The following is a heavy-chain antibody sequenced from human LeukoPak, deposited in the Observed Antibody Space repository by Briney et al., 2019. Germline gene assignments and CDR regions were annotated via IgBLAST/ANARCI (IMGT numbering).Heavy chain of an antibody. J-gene: IGHJ6*03. CDR2: IKQDGSEK. D-gene: IGHD6-6*01. Sequence: GGSLRLSCAASGFTFSSYWMSWVRQAPGKGLEWVANIKQDGSEKYHVDSVKGRFTISRDNAKNSLYLQMNSLRAEDTAVYYCASYSSSRYYYYYMDVWAKGPRSPSP. CDR1: GFTFSSYW. V-gene: IGHV3-7*01. CDR3: ASYSSSRYYYYYMDV.